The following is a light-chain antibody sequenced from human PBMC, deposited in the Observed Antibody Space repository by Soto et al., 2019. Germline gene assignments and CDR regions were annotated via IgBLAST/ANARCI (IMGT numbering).Light chain of an antibody. J-gene: IGLJ3*02. Sequence: QSVLTQPASVSGSPGQSIAISCTGTSSDVGGYNYVSWYQQPPGKAPKLIIYDVSDRPSGVSNRFSGSKSGNTASLTISGLQADDEADYYCSSYTSQSTVVFGGVTKLTVL. CDR1: SSDVGGYNY. V-gene: IGLV2-14*01. CDR2: DVS. CDR3: SSYTSQSTVV.